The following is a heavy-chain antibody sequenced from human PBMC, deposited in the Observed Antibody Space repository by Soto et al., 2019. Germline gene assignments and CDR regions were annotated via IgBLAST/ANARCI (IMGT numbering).Heavy chain of an antibody. CDR1: GFTFSSYA. D-gene: IGHD6-19*01. V-gene: IGHV3-23*01. J-gene: IGHJ4*02. CDR2: ISGSVGST. CDR3: AKVSAVAGRGAFDY. Sequence: GGSLRLSCAASGFTFSSYAMSWVRQAPGKGLEWVSAISGSVGSTYYADSVKGRFTISRDNSKNTLYLQMNSLRAEDTAVYYCAKVSAVAGRGAFDYWGQGTLVTVSS.